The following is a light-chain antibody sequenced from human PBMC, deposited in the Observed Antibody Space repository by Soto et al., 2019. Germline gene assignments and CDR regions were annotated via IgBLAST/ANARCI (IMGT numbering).Light chain of an antibody. CDR3: QQYGRLPGLLT. Sequence: EIVLTQSPGTLSLSPGERVTLSCRASQSVTNTYLAWYQQKPGQAPRLLIYDASTRATGIPDRFSGSRSGTDVTLTISRLEPADFAVYSFQQYGRLPGLLTFGPGAQVDIK. CDR2: DAS. J-gene: IGKJ3*01. V-gene: IGKV3-20*01. CDR1: QSVTNTY.